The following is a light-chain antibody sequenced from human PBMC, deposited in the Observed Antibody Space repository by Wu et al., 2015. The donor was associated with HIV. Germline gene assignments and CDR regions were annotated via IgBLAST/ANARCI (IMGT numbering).Light chain of an antibody. CDR3: QQYGTPPLT. CDR1: QRISSN. V-gene: IGKV3-15*01. CDR2: DAS. J-gene: IGKJ4*01. Sequence: EIVMTQSPATLSVSPGERATLSCRASQRISSNLAWYQQRLGQAPRLLIYDASTRATGFPARFSGSGSGTEFTLTISRLEPEDFAVYYCQQYGTPPLTFGGGTEGGDQ.